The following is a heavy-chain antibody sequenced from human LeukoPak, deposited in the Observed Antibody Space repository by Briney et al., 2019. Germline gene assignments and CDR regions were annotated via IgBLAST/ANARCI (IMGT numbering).Heavy chain of an antibody. J-gene: IGHJ3*01. CDR2: IYTSGST. V-gene: IGHV4-4*07. D-gene: IGHD1-26*01. CDR1: GGSFSSYY. Sequence: SETLSLTCTVSGGSFSSYYWSWIRQPAGKGLEWIGRIYTSGSTNYNSSLKSRVTMSVDTSKNQFSLILSSVTAADTAVYYCARGYSGSYYDAFDFWGQGTMVTVSS. CDR3: ARGYSGSYYDAFDF.